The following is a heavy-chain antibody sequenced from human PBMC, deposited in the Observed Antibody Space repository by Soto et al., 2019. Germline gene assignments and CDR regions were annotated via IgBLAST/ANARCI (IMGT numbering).Heavy chain of an antibody. D-gene: IGHD6-13*01. Sequence: QVQLVESGGGVVQPGGSLRLSCATSGFTFTSYTMHWVRQAPGKGLEWVATFWYDASGQKYADSVKGRFTISRNPSTSTLYLHMDSLRPEDTALYYCAVGSWNQYYFDYWGQEILVTVSS. CDR2: FWYDASGQ. V-gene: IGHV3-33*01. CDR3: AVGSWNQYYFDY. CDR1: GFTFTSYT. J-gene: IGHJ4*02.